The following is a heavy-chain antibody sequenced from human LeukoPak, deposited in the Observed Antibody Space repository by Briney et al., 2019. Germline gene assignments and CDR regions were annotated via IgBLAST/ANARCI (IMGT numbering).Heavy chain of an antibody. CDR3: ASIDY. V-gene: IGHV3-30-3*01. CDR2: ISYDGSNK. J-gene: IGHJ4*02. CDR1: GFTFSSYA. Sequence: GRSLRLSCAASGFTFSSYAMHWVRQAPGKGLERVAVISYDGSNKYYADSVKGRFTISRDNSKNTLYLQMNSLRAEDTAVYYCASIDYWGQGTLVTVSS.